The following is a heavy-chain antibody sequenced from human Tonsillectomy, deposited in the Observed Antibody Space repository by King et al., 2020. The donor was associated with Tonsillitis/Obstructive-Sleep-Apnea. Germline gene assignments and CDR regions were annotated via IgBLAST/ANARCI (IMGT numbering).Heavy chain of an antibody. CDR2: IHPNSGGT. J-gene: IGHJ3*02. V-gene: IGHV1-2*06. D-gene: IGHD2-21*02. Sequence: VQLVQSGAEVKKPGASVKVSCKASGYTFTGYYMHWVRQAPGQGLEWMGRIHPNSGGTNYAQKFQGRVTMTRDTSISQAYMELSRLRSDDTAVYYCARARSGDLDAFDIWGQGTMVTVSS. CDR1: GYTFTGYY. CDR3: ARARSGDLDAFDI.